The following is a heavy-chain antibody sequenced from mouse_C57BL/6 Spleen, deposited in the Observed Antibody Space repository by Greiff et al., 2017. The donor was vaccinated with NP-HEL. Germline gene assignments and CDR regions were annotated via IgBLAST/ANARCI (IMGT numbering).Heavy chain of an antibody. CDR3: AREAYDYDGFAD. J-gene: IGHJ3*01. D-gene: IGHD2-4*01. CDR1: GYTFTSYW. CDR2: IHPSSGST. V-gene: IGHV1-64*01. Sequence: VQLQQPGAELVKPGASVKLSCKASGYTFTSYWMHWVKQRPGQGLEWIGMIHPSSGSTNYNEKFKSKATLTVDKSSSTAYMQLSSLTSEDSAVYYCAREAYDYDGFADWGQGTLVTVS.